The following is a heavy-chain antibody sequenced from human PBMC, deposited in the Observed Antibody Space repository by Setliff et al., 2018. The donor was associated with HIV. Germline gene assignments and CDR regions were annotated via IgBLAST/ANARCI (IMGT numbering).Heavy chain of an antibody. CDR2: IYYSGTT. CDR3: ARLRVSSSSQTFDH. V-gene: IGHV4-59*12. J-gene: IGHJ4*02. D-gene: IGHD6-6*01. CDR1: GGSISSYY. Sequence: PSETLSLTCTVSGGSISSYYWSWIRQPPGKGLEWIGYIYYSGTTHYNPSLKSRVGMSVDTSKNQFSLDLTSVTPADTAVYYCARLRVSSSSQTFDHWGQGILVTV.